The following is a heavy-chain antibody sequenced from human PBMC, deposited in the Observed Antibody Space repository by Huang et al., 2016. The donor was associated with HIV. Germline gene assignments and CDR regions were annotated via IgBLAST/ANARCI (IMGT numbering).Heavy chain of an antibody. CDR3: ARDSVAGQV. CDR1: GYTFSYYS. CDR2: INTNIGIP. V-gene: IGHV7-4-1*02. Sequence: QVQLVQSGSELKKPGASVKVSCKASGYTFSYYSINWVRQAPGQGLEWMGWINTNIGIPSDAQGFTVRFVFSWDTSVSTAYLEISSLKTEDTAVYYCARDSVAGQVWGQGTTVIVSS. J-gene: IGHJ3*01. D-gene: IGHD6-19*01.